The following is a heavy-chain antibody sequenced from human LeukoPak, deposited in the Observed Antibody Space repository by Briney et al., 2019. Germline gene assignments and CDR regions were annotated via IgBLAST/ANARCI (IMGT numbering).Heavy chain of an antibody. D-gene: IGHD5-12*01. CDR2: NRKCGGAS. J-gene: IGHJ3*01. Sequence: GGSLSLARAPSTFTLGIHSMSWDRQAPGKGLEWVSCNRKCGGASYYAESVKGRFNISRDNYNHTLFLQMDSLRAEDTAMYFCAKGRGKWLRLDVSDVGGQGTRV. CDR1: TFTLGIHS. V-gene: IGHV3-23*01. CDR3: AKGRGKWLRLDVSDV.